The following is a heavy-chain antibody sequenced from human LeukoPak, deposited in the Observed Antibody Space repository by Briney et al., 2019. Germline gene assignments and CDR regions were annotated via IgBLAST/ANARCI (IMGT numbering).Heavy chain of an antibody. J-gene: IGHJ4*02. D-gene: IGHD6-13*01. CDR3: AKEAAAGYFDY. CDR1: GFTFSSYG. V-gene: IGHV3-33*06. CDR2: IWYDGSNK. Sequence: PGGSLRLSCAASGFTFSSYGMHWVRHAPGRGLEWVAVIWYDGSNKYYADSVKGRFTISRDNSKNTLYLQMNSLRAEDTAVYYCAKEAAAGYFDYWGQGTLVTVSS.